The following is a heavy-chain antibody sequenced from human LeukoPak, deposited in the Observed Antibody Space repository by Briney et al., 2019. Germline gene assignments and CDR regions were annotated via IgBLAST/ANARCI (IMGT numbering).Heavy chain of an antibody. J-gene: IGHJ4*02. CDR1: GFTFSSYS. D-gene: IGHD6-19*01. V-gene: IGHV3-21*01. CDR3: ARDKGSGANFDY. Sequence: GGSLRLSCAASGFTFSSYSMNWVRQAPGKGLEWVSSISSSSSYIYYADSVKGRFTISRDNAKNSLYLQMNSLRAEDTAVYYCARDKGSGANFDYWGQGTLVTVSS. CDR2: ISSSSSYI.